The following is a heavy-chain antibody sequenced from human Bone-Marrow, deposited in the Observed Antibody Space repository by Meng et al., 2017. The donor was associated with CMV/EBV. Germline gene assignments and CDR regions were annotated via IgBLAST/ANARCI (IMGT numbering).Heavy chain of an antibody. CDR1: GGSISSYY. D-gene: IGHD6-6*01. CDR3: ARGGYSSSSVETA. Sequence: GSLRLSCTVSGGSISSYYWSWIRQPPGKGLEWIGYIYYSGSTNYNPSLKSRVTISVDTSKNQFSLKLSSVTAADTAVYYCARGGYSSSSVETAWGQGTLVTVSS. V-gene: IGHV4-59*01. CDR2: IYYSGST. J-gene: IGHJ4*02.